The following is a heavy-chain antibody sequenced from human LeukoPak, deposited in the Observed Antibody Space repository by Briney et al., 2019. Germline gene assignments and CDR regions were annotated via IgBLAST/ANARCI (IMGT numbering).Heavy chain of an antibody. CDR2: MNPNSGNT. Sequence: ASVKVSCKASGYTFTSYDINWVRQATGQGLEWMGWMNPNSGNTGYAQKFQGRVTMTRNTSISTAHMELSSLRSEDTAVYYCARGRRTMVRGVQTYYFDYWGQGTLVTVSS. CDR1: GYTFTSYD. V-gene: IGHV1-8*01. CDR3: ARGRRTMVRGVQTYYFDY. J-gene: IGHJ4*02. D-gene: IGHD3-10*01.